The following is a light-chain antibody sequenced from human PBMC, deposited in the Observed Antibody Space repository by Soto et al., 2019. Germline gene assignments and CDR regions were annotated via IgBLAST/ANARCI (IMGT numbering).Light chain of an antibody. Sequence: IVMTQSPDTLSLSPGERATLSCRASQTIRTSLAWYQQRPGQAPRLLIFDASRKTFGVPDRFTGSGSGTDFTLTINRLEPGDFGVYFCQQYGSSVTFGGGTKVDNK. V-gene: IGKV3-20*01. J-gene: IGKJ4*01. CDR1: QTIRTS. CDR2: DAS. CDR3: QQYGSSVT.